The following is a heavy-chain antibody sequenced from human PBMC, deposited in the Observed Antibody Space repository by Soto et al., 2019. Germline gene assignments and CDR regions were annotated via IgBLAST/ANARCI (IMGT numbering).Heavy chain of an antibody. CDR2: ISVSNGYT. V-gene: IGHV1-18*01. Sequence: GASVKVSCTDSGYPFTTYGINWVRQATGQGLEWMGWISVSNGYTNYAQNLQGRVTMTADTSTNVAYMELRSLRSDDTAVYYCTRENAAAASPTLDYWGHGTLVTVS. D-gene: IGHD6-13*01. CDR1: GYPFTTYG. CDR3: TRENAAAASPTLDY. J-gene: IGHJ4*01.